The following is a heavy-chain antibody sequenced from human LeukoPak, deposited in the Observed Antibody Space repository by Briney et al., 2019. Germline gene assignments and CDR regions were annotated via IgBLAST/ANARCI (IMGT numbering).Heavy chain of an antibody. J-gene: IGHJ4*02. CDR2: IYYSGST. CDR3: ARWLDSGWFYYFDY. CDR1: GGSITSYY. D-gene: IGHD6-19*01. V-gene: IGHV4-59*01. Sequence: PSETLSLTCTVSGGSITSYYWSWIRQPPGMGLEWIGYIYYSGSTNYNPSLKSRVTISVDTSKNQFSLKLSSVTAADTAVYYCARWLDSGWFYYFDYWGQGTLVTVSS.